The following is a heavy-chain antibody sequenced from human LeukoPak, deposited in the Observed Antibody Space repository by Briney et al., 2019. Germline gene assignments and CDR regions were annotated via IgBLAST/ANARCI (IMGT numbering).Heavy chain of an antibody. CDR2: IKRKTDGGTT. CDR1: GFTFSDAW. J-gene: IGHJ4*02. CDR3: ARDTRLRVGASLYYFDY. Sequence: GGSLRLSCAASGFTFSDAWMNWVRQAPGKGLEWVGRIKRKTDGGTTDYAAPVKGRFTISRDDSKSTLYLQMNSLKTEDTAVYYCARDTRLRVGASLYYFDYWGQGTLVTVSP. D-gene: IGHD1-26*01. V-gene: IGHV3-15*07.